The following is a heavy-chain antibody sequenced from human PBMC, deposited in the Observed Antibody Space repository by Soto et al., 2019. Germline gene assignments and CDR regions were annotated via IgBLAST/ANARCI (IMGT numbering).Heavy chain of an antibody. CDR3: AKLDYGDGKERS. D-gene: IGHD4-17*01. V-gene: IGHV3-23*01. Sequence: EVQLLESGGGLVQPGGSLRLSCAASGFTFSSYAMSWVRQAPGKGLEWVSAISGSGGSTYYADSVKGRFTISRDNSKNTLYLQMNSLGAEDTAVYYCAKLDYGDGKERSWGQGTLVTVSS. CDR1: GFTFSSYA. CDR2: ISGSGGST. J-gene: IGHJ4*02.